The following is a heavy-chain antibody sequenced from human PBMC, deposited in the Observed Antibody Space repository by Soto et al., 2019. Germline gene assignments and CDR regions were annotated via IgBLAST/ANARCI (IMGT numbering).Heavy chain of an antibody. D-gene: IGHD3-10*01. J-gene: IGHJ4*02. V-gene: IGHV1-46*01. CDR3: ARPEGYGSGSYYFDS. Sequence: GASVKVSCKASGYPFTTCHLHWVRQAPGQGLEWMGIVYVTGTGTRSAQKFQGRLTMTRDRSTSTVYMELSSLRSEDTAVYYCARPEGYGSGSYYFDSWGQGTLVTVSS. CDR1: GYPFTTCH. CDR2: VYVTGTGT.